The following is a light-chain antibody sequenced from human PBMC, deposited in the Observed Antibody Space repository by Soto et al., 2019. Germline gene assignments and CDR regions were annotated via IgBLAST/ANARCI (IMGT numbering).Light chain of an antibody. J-gene: IGKJ2*01. V-gene: IGKV1-6*01. CDR3: LQDKSYPYT. CDR1: QDVRND. Sequence: AIQMTQSPSSLSASVGDRVTITCRASQDVRNDLGWYQQKPGKAPRLLIYAISTLQSGVPSRFSGSGSGTDFTLPISTLQPEDFATYYCLQDKSYPYTFGQGTKLEI. CDR2: AIS.